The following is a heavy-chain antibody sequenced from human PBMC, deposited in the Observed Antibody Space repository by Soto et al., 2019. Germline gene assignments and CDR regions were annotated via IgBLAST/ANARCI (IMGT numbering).Heavy chain of an antibody. CDR3: ARDLSLLRNRMGIAAAGRQYYFDY. J-gene: IGHJ4*02. D-gene: IGHD6-13*01. Sequence: GASVKVSCKASGYTFTSYYMHWVRQAPGQGLEWMGIFNPSGGSTSYAQKFQGRVTMTRDTSTSTVYMELSSLRSEDTAVYYCARDLSLLRNRMGIAAAGRQYYFDYWGQGTLVTVSS. CDR1: GYTFTSYY. V-gene: IGHV1-46*01. CDR2: FNPSGGST.